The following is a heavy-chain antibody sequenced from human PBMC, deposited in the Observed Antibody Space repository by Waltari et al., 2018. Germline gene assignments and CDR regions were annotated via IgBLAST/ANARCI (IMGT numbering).Heavy chain of an antibody. Sequence: EEQLLESGGGLVQPGDSLRLSCAGSGFRFSNYWMNWVRQAPGRGLVWVARISDEETSISYADSVKGRFTISRDNAKNTVDLQMKRLRVEDTAVYYCARLAPRTYRSPVPGRHYYYGMDVWGQGTTVTVSS. V-gene: IGHV3-74*01. D-gene: IGHD3-10*01. CDR3: ARLAPRTYRSPVPGRHYYYGMDV. CDR2: ISDEETSI. CDR1: GFRFSNYW. J-gene: IGHJ6*02.